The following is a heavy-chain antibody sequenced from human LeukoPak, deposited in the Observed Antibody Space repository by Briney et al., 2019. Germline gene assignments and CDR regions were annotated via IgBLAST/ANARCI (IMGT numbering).Heavy chain of an antibody. CDR1: GSTFSSYG. Sequence: PGGSLRLSCAASGSTFSSYGMHWVRQAPGKGLEWVAVIWYDGSNKYYADSVKGRFTISRDNSKNTLYLQMNSLRAEDTAVYYCAKSSYSGSYSLFDYWGQGTLVTVSS. D-gene: IGHD1-26*01. J-gene: IGHJ4*02. CDR2: IWYDGSNK. CDR3: AKSSYSGSYSLFDY. V-gene: IGHV3-33*06.